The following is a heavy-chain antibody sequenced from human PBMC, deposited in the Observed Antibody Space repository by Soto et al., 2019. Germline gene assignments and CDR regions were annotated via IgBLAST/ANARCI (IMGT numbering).Heavy chain of an antibody. J-gene: IGHJ6*02. CDR2: ISGSGGST. Sequence: GGSLRLSCAASGFTFSSYAMSWVRQAPGKGLEWVSAISGSGGSTYYADSVKGRFTISRDNSKNTLYLQMNSLRAEDTAVYYCAKDRDFWPEGYYYYGMDVWGQGTTVTVSS. V-gene: IGHV3-23*01. D-gene: IGHD3-3*01. CDR3: AKDRDFWPEGYYYYGMDV. CDR1: GFTFSSYA.